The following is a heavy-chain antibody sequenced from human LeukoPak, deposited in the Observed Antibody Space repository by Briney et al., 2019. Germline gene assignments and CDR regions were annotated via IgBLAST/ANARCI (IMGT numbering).Heavy chain of an antibody. Sequence: ASVKVSCKASGGTFSSYAISWVRQAPGQGLEWMGGIIPIFGTANYAQKFQGRVTITADKSTSTAYMELSSLRSEDTAVYYCARGDCSGGSCPFDYWGQGTLVTVSS. CDR3: ARGDCSGGSCPFDY. CDR1: GGTFSSYA. D-gene: IGHD2-15*01. V-gene: IGHV1-69*06. CDR2: IIPIFGTA. J-gene: IGHJ4*02.